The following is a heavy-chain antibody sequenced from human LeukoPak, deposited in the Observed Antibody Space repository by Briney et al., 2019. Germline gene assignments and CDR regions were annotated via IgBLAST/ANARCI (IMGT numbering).Heavy chain of an antibody. CDR1: GYTFTGYY. D-gene: IGHD5-18*01. J-gene: IGHJ4*02. CDR2: INPNSGGT. CDR3: ARSVDTAMVSDY. Sequence: ASVKVSCKASGYTFTGYYMHWVRQAPGQGLEWMGWINPNSGGTNYAQKFQGRVTMTRDKSISTAYMELSRLRSDDTAVYYCARSVDTAMVSDYWGQGSLVIVSS. V-gene: IGHV1-2*02.